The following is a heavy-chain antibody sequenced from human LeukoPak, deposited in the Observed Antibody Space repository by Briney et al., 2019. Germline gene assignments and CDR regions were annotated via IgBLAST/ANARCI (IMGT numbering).Heavy chain of an antibody. Sequence: PSETLSLTCTVSGGSISSYYWSWIRQPPGKGLEWIGYIYYSGSTNYNPSLKSRVTISVDTSKNQFSLKLSSVTAADTAVYYCARGYPRYDFWSGYYLFDYWGQGTLVTVSS. CDR2: IYYSGST. CDR3: ARGYPRYDFWSGYYLFDY. CDR1: GGSISSYY. D-gene: IGHD3-3*01. J-gene: IGHJ4*02. V-gene: IGHV4-59*01.